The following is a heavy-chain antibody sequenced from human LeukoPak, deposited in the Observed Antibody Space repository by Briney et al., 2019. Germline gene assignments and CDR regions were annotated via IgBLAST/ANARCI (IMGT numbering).Heavy chain of an antibody. CDR2: INPNSGGT. D-gene: IGHD5/OR15-5a*01. J-gene: IGHJ4*02. Sequence: ASVKVSCKASGYTFTGYYMHWVRQAPGQGLEWMGWINPNSGGTISSQNFQGRVTLTRDTSISTAYMELSRLRSDDTAVYYCARDPRGNSVYVFDYWGQGTLVTVSS. CDR1: GYTFTGYY. V-gene: IGHV1-2*02. CDR3: ARDPRGNSVYVFDY.